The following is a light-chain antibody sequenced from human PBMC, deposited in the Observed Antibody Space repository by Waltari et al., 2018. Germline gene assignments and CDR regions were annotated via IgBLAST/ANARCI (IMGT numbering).Light chain of an antibody. CDR1: SSDVGAYNF. Sequence: QSALTQPASVSGSPGQSIAISCAGTSSDVGAYNFVSWYQQHPCKAPKLMIYDVNERPSGVSDRFSGSKSGNTASLTISGLQAEDETDYYCSSFTTSGTYVFGTGTKVTVL. CDR2: DVN. CDR3: SSFTTSGTYV. J-gene: IGLJ1*01. V-gene: IGLV2-14*03.